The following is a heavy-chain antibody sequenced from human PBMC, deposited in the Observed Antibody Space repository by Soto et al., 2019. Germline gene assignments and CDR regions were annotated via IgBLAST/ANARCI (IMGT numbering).Heavy chain of an antibody. CDR1: GNTVPNYA. D-gene: IGHD6-19*01. CDR3: ASDSSGFYHYVMDV. CDR2: INGGNGNT. J-gene: IGHJ6*02. V-gene: IGHV1-3*01. Sequence: ASVKVSCKASGNTVPNYAIHWVRQAPGQRLEWMGWINGGNGNTYYSEHFQGRVTFTRDTSAGTAYMELSSLRSEDTAVYYCASDSSGFYHYVMDVWGQGTTVIVSS.